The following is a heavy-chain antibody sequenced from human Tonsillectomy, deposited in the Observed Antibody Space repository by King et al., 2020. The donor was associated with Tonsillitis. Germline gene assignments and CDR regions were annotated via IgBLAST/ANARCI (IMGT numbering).Heavy chain of an antibody. Sequence: VTLKESGPTLVKPTQTLTLTCTFSGFSLSTTGVGVGWIRQPPGKALEWLALIYWDDDKRYSPSLKNRLTITKDTSKNQVVLTMTNMDPVDTATYYCAHRVSGYGVTGTFFDYWGQGTLVTVSS. V-gene: IGHV2-5*02. CDR2: IYWDDDK. CDR1: GFSLSTTGVG. CDR3: AHRVSGYGVTGTFFDY. D-gene: IGHD5-12*01. J-gene: IGHJ4*02.